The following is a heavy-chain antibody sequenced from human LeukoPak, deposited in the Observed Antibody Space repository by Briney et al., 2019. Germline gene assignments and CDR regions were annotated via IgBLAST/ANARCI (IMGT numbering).Heavy chain of an antibody. CDR2: ISSSSSYI. D-gene: IGHD4-17*01. CDR3: ARADYDYGDLFDY. V-gene: IGHV3-21*01. CDR1: GFTFSSYS. Sequence: GGFLRLSCAASGFTFSSYSMNWVRQAPGKGLEWVSSISSSSSYIYYADSVKGRFTISRDNAKNSLYLQMNSLRAEDTAVYYCARADYDYGDLFDYWGQGTLVTVSS. J-gene: IGHJ4*02.